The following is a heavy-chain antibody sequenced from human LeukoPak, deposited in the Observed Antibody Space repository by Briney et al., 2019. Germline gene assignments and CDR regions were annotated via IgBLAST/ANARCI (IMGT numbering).Heavy chain of an antibody. J-gene: IGHJ4*02. D-gene: IGHD3-22*01. Sequence: ASVKVSYKASGYTFTVYYMHWVRQAPGQGLEWMGWINPNSGGTNYAQKFQGRVTMTRDTSISTAYMELSRLRSDDTAVYYCARFNGLNYYDSTGVDYWGQGTLVTVSS. CDR1: GYTFTVYY. V-gene: IGHV1-2*02. CDR3: ARFNGLNYYDSTGVDY. CDR2: INPNSGGT.